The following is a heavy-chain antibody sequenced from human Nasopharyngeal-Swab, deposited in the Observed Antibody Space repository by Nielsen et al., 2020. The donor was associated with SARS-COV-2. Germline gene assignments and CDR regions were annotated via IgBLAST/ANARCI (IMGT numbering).Heavy chain of an antibody. J-gene: IGHJ4*02. D-gene: IGHD6-6*01. CDR3: ARLRSSSFGDLEYFDY. CDR1: GFTFSDYY. Sequence: GGSLRLSCAASGFTFSDYYMSWIRQAPGKGLEWVSYISSGSSYTNYADSLKGRFTISRDNAKNSLYLQMNSLRAEDTAVYYCARLRSSSFGDLEYFDYWGQGTLVTVSS. CDR2: ISSGSSYT. V-gene: IGHV3-11*06.